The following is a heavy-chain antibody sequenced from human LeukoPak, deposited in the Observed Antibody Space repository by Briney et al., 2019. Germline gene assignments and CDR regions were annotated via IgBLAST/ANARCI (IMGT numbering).Heavy chain of an antibody. CDR2: IYSGGST. CDR3: ARDSYYYDSSVPDAFDI. J-gene: IGHJ3*02. V-gene: IGHV3-53*01. D-gene: IGHD3-22*01. Sequence: GGSLRLSCAASGFTVSSNYMSWVRQAPGKGLEWVSVIYSGGSTYYADSVKGRFTISRDNSKNTLYLQMNSLRAEDTAVYYCARDSYYYDSSVPDAFDIWGQGTMVTVSS. CDR1: GFTVSSNY.